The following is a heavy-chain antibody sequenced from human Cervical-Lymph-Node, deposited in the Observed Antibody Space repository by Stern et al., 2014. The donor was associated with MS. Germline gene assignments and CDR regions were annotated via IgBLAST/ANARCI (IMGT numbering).Heavy chain of an antibody. CDR3: ASTLHGGLYNWFDP. CDR2: ITNSGASI. CDR1: GFTFSDYS. J-gene: IGHJ5*02. D-gene: IGHD2-2*01. V-gene: IGHV3-21*01. Sequence: EDQLVESGGGLVTPGGSLRLSCAASGFTFSDYSMNWVRQAPGKGLEWVSSITNSGASIYYGDSVKGRFTISRDNAKNTLYLQMDSLSAEDTATYFCASTLHGGLYNWFDPWGQGTLVTVSS.